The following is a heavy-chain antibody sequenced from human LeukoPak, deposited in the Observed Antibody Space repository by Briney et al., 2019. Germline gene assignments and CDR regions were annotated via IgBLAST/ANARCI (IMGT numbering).Heavy chain of an antibody. CDR2: ISDSSDTI. CDR3: ARDLSSGWYGFDY. Sequence: PGGSPRLSCAASGFTFSTYSMNWVRQAPGKGLEWISYISDSSDTIYYADSVKGRFTISRDNAKNSLYLQMNSLRAEDTAVYYCARDLSSGWYGFDYWGQGTLVTVSS. CDR1: GFTFSTYS. V-gene: IGHV3-48*01. J-gene: IGHJ4*02. D-gene: IGHD6-19*01.